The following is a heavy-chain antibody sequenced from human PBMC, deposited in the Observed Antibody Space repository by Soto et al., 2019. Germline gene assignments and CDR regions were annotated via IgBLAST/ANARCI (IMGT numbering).Heavy chain of an antibody. CDR3: TRDRSLLWFGPQDPYYYYGMDV. J-gene: IGHJ6*02. D-gene: IGHD3-10*01. Sequence: GGSLRLSCTASGFTFGDYAMSWFRQAPGKGLEWVGFIRSKAYGGTTEYAASVKGRFTISRDDSKSIAYLQMNSLKTEDTAVYYCTRDRSLLWFGPQDPYYYYGMDVWGQGTTVTVSS. V-gene: IGHV3-49*03. CDR2: IRSKAYGGTT. CDR1: GFTFGDYA.